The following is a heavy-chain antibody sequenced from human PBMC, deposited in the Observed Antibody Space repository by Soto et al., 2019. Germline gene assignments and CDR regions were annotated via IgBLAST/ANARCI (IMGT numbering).Heavy chain of an antibody. V-gene: IGHV5-10-1*01. D-gene: IGHD3-16*01. Sequence: GESLKISCKTSGYTFSGHWISWVRQVPGKGLQWMGNIDPSDSYINYNPAFRGRVTFSVDKSNSTAYLQWSSLKASDTAMYYCTRRPDDPGVMNGFDIWGQGTMVTLSS. J-gene: IGHJ3*02. CDR1: GYTFSGHW. CDR3: TRRPDDPGVMNGFDI. CDR2: IDPSDSYI.